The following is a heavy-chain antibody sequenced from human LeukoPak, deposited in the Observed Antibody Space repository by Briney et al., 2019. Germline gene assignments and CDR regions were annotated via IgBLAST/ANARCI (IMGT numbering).Heavy chain of an antibody. Sequence: GGSLRLSCAASGFTFSSYGMHWVRPTPGKGLEWVAVLWSDGRNKSYADSVKGRFTISRDNSKNTLYLQMNSLRTEETVVYYCARGSGSFSGGFDYWGQGTLVTVSS. V-gene: IGHV3-33*01. CDR2: LWSDGRNK. D-gene: IGHD1-26*01. J-gene: IGHJ4*02. CDR1: GFTFSSYG. CDR3: ARGSGSFSGGFDY.